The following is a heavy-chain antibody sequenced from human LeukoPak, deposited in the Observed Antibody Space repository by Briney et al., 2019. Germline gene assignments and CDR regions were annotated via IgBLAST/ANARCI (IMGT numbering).Heavy chain of an antibody. CDR3: ARDKFDP. Sequence: GGSLRLSCAASGFTFSSYAMHWVRQAPGKGLEWVAVISYDGSNKYYADSVKGRFTISRDNSKNTLYLQMNSLRAEDTAVYYCARDKFDPWGQGTLVIVSS. J-gene: IGHJ5*02. CDR2: ISYDGSNK. CDR1: GFTFSSYA. V-gene: IGHV3-30-3*01.